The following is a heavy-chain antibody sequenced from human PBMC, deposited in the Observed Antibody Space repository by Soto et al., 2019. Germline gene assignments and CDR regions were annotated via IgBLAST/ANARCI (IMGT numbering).Heavy chain of an antibody. D-gene: IGHD3-10*01. J-gene: IGHJ4*02. CDR1: GFTFNNYA. V-gene: IGHV3-23*01. Sequence: EVQLLESGGGLVQPGGSLRLSCAASGFTFNNYAMTWFRQAPGKGLEWVSAISGGGDTTSYADSVKGRFTVSRDGSNNTLYLQMSSLRAEDTALYYCAKGRGGSGSLTPRVDFWGQGTLVTVSS. CDR2: ISGGGDTT. CDR3: AKGRGGSGSLTPRVDF.